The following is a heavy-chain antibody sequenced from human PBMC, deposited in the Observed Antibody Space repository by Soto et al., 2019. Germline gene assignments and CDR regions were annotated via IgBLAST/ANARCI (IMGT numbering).Heavy chain of an antibody. CDR2: IHPGDSDS. J-gene: IGHJ3*02. D-gene: IGHD1-26*01. Sequence: PGESLKISCKASGCSFTNYWIGWVRQMPGKGLEWMAIIHPGDSDSTYSPSFQGQVTISADKSISTAYLQWSSLKASDTAMYYCARDRSNSRYDAFDIWGQGTMVTVSS. CDR1: GCSFTNYW. V-gene: IGHV5-51*01. CDR3: ARDRSNSRYDAFDI.